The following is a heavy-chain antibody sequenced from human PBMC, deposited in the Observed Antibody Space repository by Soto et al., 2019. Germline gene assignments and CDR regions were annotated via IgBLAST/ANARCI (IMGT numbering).Heavy chain of an antibody. CDR1: GGTFSSYA. Sequence: QVQLVQSGAEVRQPASSVKVSCKTSGGTFSSYAISWVRQAPGQGLEWMGGIVPIVDTSTYAQKFQVRVTITADESTSTVYMELSILRSDDTDVYYCVRVVAIPGYPDNWGQGTLVTVSS. CDR3: VRVVAIPGYPDN. V-gene: IGHV1-69*12. CDR2: IVPIVDTS. D-gene: IGHD5-12*01. J-gene: IGHJ4*02.